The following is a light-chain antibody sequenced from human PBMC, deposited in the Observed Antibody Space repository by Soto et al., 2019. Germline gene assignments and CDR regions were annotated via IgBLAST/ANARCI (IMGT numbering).Light chain of an antibody. V-gene: IGKV1-12*01. CDR2: AAS. CDR1: QGISGW. Sequence: DIQMTQSPSSISASVGDRVTISCRASQGISGWLDWYQQKPGKAPKLLIYAASSLQSGVPSRFSGSGSGADFTLSISSLQREDFAAYYCQQSYITPPGTFGQGTKVDIK. CDR3: QQSYITPPGT. J-gene: IGKJ1*01.